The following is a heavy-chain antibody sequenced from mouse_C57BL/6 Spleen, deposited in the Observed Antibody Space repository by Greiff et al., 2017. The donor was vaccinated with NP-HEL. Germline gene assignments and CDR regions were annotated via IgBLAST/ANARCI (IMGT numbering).Heavy chain of an antibody. CDR2: ISSGSSTI. CDR1: GFTFSDYG. D-gene: IGHD2-4*01. CDR3: ARTYDYEAWFAY. Sequence: EVMLVESGGGLVKPGGSLKLSCAASGFTFSDYGMHWVRQAPEKGLEWVAYISSGSSTIYSADTVKSRFTISRDNAKNTLFLQMTSLRSEDTAMYYCARTYDYEAWFAYWGQGTLVTVSA. J-gene: IGHJ3*01. V-gene: IGHV5-17*01.